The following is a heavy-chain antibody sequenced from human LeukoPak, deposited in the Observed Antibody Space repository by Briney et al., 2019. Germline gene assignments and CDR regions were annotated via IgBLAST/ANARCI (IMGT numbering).Heavy chain of an antibody. CDR2: IYYSGST. V-gene: IGHV4-59*01. J-gene: IGHJ4*02. CDR3: TYSSSPSGGNFDY. Sequence: PSETLSLTCTVSGGSISSYYWSWIRQPPGKGLEWIGYIYYSGSTNYNPSLKSRVTISVDTSKNQFSLKLSSVTAADTAVYYCTYSSSPSGGNFDYWGRGTLVTVSP. D-gene: IGHD6-6*01. CDR1: GGSISSYY.